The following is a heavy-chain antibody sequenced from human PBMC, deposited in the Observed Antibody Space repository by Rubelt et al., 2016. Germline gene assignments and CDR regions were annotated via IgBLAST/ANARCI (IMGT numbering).Heavy chain of an antibody. J-gene: IGHJ5*02. CDR3: ARRRGATGWFDP. Sequence: QVQLQESGPGLVKPSETLSLTCTVSGGSISSYYWSWIRQPPGKGLEWIGYIYYSARTTYNPSLKTRVAIPVDTSKNQSPVKLSSVTAADTAVYYCARRRGATGWFDPWGQGTLVTVSS. CDR2: IYYSART. V-gene: IGHV4-59*08. D-gene: IGHD3-10*01. CDR1: GGSISSYY.